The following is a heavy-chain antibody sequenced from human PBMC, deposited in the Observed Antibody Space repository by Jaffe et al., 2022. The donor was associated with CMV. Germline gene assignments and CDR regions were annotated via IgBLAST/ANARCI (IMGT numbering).Heavy chain of an antibody. V-gene: IGHV4-59*08. CDR1: GGSISSYY. Sequence: QVQLQESGPGLVKPSETLSLTCTVSGGSISSYYWSWIRQPPGKGLEWIGYIYYSGSTNYNPSLKSRVTISVDTSKNQFSLKLSSVTAADTAVYYCARRVVVVPAAMYESGKTMRGGYYYYMDVWGKGTTVTVSS. CDR2: IYYSGST. D-gene: IGHD2-2*01. CDR3: ARRVVVVPAAMYESGKTMRGGYYYYMDV. J-gene: IGHJ6*03.